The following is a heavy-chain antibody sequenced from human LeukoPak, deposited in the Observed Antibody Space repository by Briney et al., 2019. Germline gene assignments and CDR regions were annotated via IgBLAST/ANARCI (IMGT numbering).Heavy chain of an antibody. D-gene: IGHD1-26*01. CDR3: ARSGVGATGAFDI. CDR2: IYYSGST. CDR1: GGSISSYY. V-gene: IGHV4-59*01. J-gene: IGHJ3*02. Sequence: SETLSLTCTVSGGSISSYYWSWIRQPPGKGLEWIGHIYYSGSTNYNPSLKSRVTISVDTSKNQFSLKLSSVTAADTAVYYCARSGVGATGAFDIWGQGTMVTVSS.